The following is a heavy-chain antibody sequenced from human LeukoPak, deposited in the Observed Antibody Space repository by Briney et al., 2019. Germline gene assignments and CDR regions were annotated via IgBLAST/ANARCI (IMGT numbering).Heavy chain of an antibody. Sequence: PSETLSLTCTVSGGSISSYYWSWIRQSPGKGLEWIGYIYYSGSTNYNPSLKSRVTISVDTSKNQFSLKLSSVTAADTAVYYCARGLRYYYYMDVWGKGTTVTVSS. CDR2: IYYSGST. CDR1: GGSISSYY. J-gene: IGHJ6*03. V-gene: IGHV4-59*12. CDR3: ARGLRYYYYMDV.